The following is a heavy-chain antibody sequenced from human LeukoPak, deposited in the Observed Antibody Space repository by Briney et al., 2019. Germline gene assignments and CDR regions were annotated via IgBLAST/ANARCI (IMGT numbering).Heavy chain of an antibody. CDR2: ISSSGSTI. J-gene: IGHJ3*01. D-gene: IGHD1-26*01. Sequence: GGSLRLSCAASGFTFSSYEMNWVRQAPGKRLEWVSYISSSGSTIYYADSVKGRFTISRDNSEKTVYLQMNSLRAEDTALYFCAKIGVGATLRPHAFDVWGQGTMVTVSS. V-gene: IGHV3-48*03. CDR3: AKIGVGATLRPHAFDV. CDR1: GFTFSSYE.